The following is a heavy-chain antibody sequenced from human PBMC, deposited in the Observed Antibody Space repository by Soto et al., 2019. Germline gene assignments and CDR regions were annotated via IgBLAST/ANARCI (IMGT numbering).Heavy chain of an antibody. CDR3: ARSDNPNSLYGVDV. CDR2: IIHRGSS. CDR1: GGSLSGYY. D-gene: IGHD1-7*01. Sequence: PSETLSLTCAVNGGSLSGYYSSGIRQSPGKGLEWIGEIIHRGSSDYNPSLKSRVTLSIDASMNHVTRELTSVTAAVTSVDYCARSDNPNSLYGVDVWGQGTAVTVSS. J-gene: IGHJ6*02. V-gene: IGHV4-34*12.